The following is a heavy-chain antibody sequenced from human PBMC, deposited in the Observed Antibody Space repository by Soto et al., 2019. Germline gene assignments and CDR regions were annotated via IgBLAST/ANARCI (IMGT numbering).Heavy chain of an antibody. D-gene: IGHD6-13*01. Sequence: QVQLVQSGAEVKKPGSSVKVSCKASGGTFSSYAISWVRQAPGQGLEWMGGIIPMFGTANYAQKFQGRITITADESTSTAYMELSSLRCEDTAVYYCAREGARSSWYGGFDYWGQGTLVTVSS. CDR2: IIPMFGTA. V-gene: IGHV1-69*12. J-gene: IGHJ4*02. CDR1: GGTFSSYA. CDR3: AREGARSSWYGGFDY.